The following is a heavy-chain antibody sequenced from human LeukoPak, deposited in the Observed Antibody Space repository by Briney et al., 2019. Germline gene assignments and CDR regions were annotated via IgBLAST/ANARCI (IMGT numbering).Heavy chain of an antibody. CDR2: INHSGST. J-gene: IGHJ4*02. V-gene: IGHV4-34*01. CDR3: ARMRAAGTMGVWYTQENFDY. D-gene: IGHD6-13*01. Sequence: SETLSLTCAVSGGSFSGYYWSWIRQPPGKGLEWIGEINHSGSTNYNPSLKSRVTISVDTSKNQFSLKLSSVTAADTAVYYCARMRAAGTMGVWYTQENFDYWGQGTLVTVSS. CDR1: GGSFSGYY.